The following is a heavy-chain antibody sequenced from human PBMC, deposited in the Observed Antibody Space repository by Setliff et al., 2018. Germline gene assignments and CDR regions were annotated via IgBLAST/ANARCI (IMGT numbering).Heavy chain of an antibody. CDR3: FGAGTCSY. Sequence: PGGSLRLSCAASGFTFSNYWMYWVRQVPGKGLVWVSRINGVGTITHYADSVKGRFTISRDNAKNTLYLQMNSLRGEDTAVYYCFGAGTCSYWGQGTLVTVSS. V-gene: IGHV3-74*01. J-gene: IGHJ4*02. CDR1: GFTFSNYW. D-gene: IGHD3-10*01. CDR2: INGVGTIT.